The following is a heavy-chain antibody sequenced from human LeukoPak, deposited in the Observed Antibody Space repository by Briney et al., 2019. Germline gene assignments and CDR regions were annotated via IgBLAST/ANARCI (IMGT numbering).Heavy chain of an antibody. J-gene: IGHJ4*02. CDR3: ARTGIAAAGRAIL. Sequence: GGSLRLSCAASGFTFSSYAMHWVRQAPGKGLEWVAVISYDGSNKYYADSVKGRFTISRDNSKNTLYLQMNSLTAEDTAVYYCARTGIAAAGRAILWGQGTLVTVSS. CDR1: GFTFSSYA. CDR2: ISYDGSNK. V-gene: IGHV3-30-3*01. D-gene: IGHD6-13*01.